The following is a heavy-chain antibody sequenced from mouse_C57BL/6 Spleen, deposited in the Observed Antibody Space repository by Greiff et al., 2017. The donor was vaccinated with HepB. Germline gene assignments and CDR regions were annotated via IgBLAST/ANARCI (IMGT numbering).Heavy chain of an antibody. V-gene: IGHV1-64*01. Sequence: QVQLQQPGAELVKPGASVKLSCKASGYTFTSYWMHWVKQRPGQGLEWIGMIHPNSGSTNYNEKFKSKATLTVDKPSSTAYMQLSSLTSEDSAVYYCARKKGTWGGFDYWGQGTTLTVSS. CDR2: IHPNSGST. D-gene: IGHD3-3*01. CDR1: GYTFTSYW. J-gene: IGHJ2*01. CDR3: ARKKGTWGGFDY.